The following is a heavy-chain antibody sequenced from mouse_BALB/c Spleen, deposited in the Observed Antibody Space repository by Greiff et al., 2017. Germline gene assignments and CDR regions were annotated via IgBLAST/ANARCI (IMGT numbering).Heavy chain of an antibody. CDR3: ARPLLRFYAMDY. CDR1: GYTFTDYA. J-gene: IGHJ4*01. V-gene: IGHV1S137*01. D-gene: IGHD1-1*01. Sequence: QVQLQQSGAELVRPGVSVKISCKGSGYTFTDYAMHWVKQSHAKSLEWIGVISTYYGDASYNQKFKGKATMTVDKSSSTAYMELARLTSEDSAIYYCARPLLRFYAMDYWGQGTSVTVSS. CDR2: ISTYYGDA.